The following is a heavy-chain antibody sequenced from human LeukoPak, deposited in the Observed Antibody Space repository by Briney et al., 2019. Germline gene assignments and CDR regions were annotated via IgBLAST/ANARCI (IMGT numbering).Heavy chain of an antibody. J-gene: IGHJ3*01. V-gene: IGHV3-20*04. CDR2: IKWNGGTT. Sequence: GGSLRLSCGASGFTFNDYGMTWVRQAPGKGLEWVSGIKWNGGTTGYAVSVKGRFTISRDNAKNFLYLQMNNLRVEDTALYYCARTYSGSFWEVFDLWGQGTMVTVSS. CDR3: ARTYSGSFWEVFDL. D-gene: IGHD1-26*01. CDR1: GFTFNDYG.